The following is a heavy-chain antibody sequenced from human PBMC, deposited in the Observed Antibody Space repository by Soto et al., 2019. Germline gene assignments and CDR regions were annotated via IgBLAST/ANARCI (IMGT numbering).Heavy chain of an antibody. Sequence: QVPLVQSGAEVKKPGASVKVSCKASGYTFPNYGISWVRQAPGQGLEWMGWISAFNGNTNYAQKFQGRVTMTTDTSTSTAYMELRSLRSDDTAVYYCATSLDYGDYVEWYFDLWGRGTLVTVSS. V-gene: IGHV1-18*01. CDR3: ATSLDYGDYVEWYFDL. CDR2: ISAFNGNT. J-gene: IGHJ2*01. D-gene: IGHD4-17*01. CDR1: GYTFPNYG.